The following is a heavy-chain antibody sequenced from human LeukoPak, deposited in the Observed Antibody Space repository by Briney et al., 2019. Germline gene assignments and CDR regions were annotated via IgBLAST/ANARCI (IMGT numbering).Heavy chain of an antibody. D-gene: IGHD3-3*01. CDR3: ARDGAASITIFGVVITPGDHFDY. CDR1: GFTFSSYS. V-gene: IGHV3-48*01. CDR2: ISSSSSTI. J-gene: IGHJ4*02. Sequence: GGSLRLSCAASGFTFSSYSMNWVRQAPGKGLEWVSYISSSSSTIYYADSVKVRFTISRDNAKNSLYLQMDSLRAEDTAVYYCARDGAASITIFGVVITPGDHFDYWGQGTLVTVSS.